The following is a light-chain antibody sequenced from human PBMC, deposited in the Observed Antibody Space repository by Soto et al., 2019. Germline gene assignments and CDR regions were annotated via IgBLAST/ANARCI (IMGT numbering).Light chain of an antibody. J-gene: IGKJ1*01. CDR3: QQYNSYSRT. V-gene: IGKV1-5*01. Sequence: DIQMTQSPSTLSASVGDRVTITCRASQSISSWLAWYQQKPGKAPKLLIYDASSLEGGVPSRFSGSGSGTEFTLTISSLQIDDFATYYCQQYNSYSRTFGQGTKVE. CDR2: DAS. CDR1: QSISSW.